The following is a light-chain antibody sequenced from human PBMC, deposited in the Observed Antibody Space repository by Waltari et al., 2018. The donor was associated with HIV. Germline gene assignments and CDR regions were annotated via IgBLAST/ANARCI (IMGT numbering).Light chain of an antibody. J-gene: IGLJ3*02. CDR3: SSYGDSLRVL. Sequence: QSALTQPPSAPGSLGQSVTIPCTGSSSDIGAYDSVSWFQQHPRSAPKLLLYEVTRRPSTVSDRFSGSRSGSTAFLTVAGLQPDDEATYFCSSYGDSLRVLFGGGTNVTVL. V-gene: IGLV2-8*01. CDR1: SSDIGAYDS. CDR2: EVT.